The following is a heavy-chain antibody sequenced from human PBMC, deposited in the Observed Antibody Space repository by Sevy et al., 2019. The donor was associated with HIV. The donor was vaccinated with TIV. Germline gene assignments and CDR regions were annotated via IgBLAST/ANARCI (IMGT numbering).Heavy chain of an antibody. Sequence: GGSLRLSCAGSGFTFDDYVMHWVRQGPGKGLEWVSGISGNSGNIGYADSVKGRFTISRDNAKNSLWLHMNSLRAEDTALYYCVKVHAGSSLYSYFDYWGQGTLVTVSS. D-gene: IGHD6-13*01. V-gene: IGHV3-9*01. CDR3: VKVHAGSSLYSYFDY. J-gene: IGHJ4*02. CDR1: GFTFDDYV. CDR2: ISGNSGNI.